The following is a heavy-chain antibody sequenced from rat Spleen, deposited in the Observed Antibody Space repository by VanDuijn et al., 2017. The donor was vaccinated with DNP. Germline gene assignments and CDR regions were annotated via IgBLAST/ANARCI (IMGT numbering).Heavy chain of an antibody. CDR2: LNRDSSAI. V-gene: IGHV4-2*01. CDR1: GFNFNDYW. CDR3: ARSYNNYFDY. D-gene: IGHD1-10*01. J-gene: IGHJ2*01. Sequence: EVKLVESGGGLVQPGRSLRLSCAASGFNFNDYWMGWVRQAPGKGLEWIGELNRDSSAINYTPSLKDKFTISRDNAQNTLYLQMNKLGSEDTAIYYCARSYNNYFDYWGQGVMVTVSS.